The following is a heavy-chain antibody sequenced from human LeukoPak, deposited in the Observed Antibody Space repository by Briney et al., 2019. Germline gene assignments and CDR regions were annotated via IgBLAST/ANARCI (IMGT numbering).Heavy chain of an antibody. J-gene: IGHJ4*02. CDR1: GFTFSSYG. CDR3: ARMLYYFDY. D-gene: IGHD3-10*02. Sequence: QPGGSLRLSCAASGFTFSSYGMHWVRQAPGKGLEWVANIKQDGSEKYYVDSVKGRFTISRDNAKNSLYLQMNSLRAEDTAVYYCARMLYYFDYWGQGTLVTVSS. CDR2: IKQDGSEK. V-gene: IGHV3-7*01.